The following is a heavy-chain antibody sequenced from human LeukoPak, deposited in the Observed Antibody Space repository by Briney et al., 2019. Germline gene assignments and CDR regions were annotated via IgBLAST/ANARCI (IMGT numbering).Heavy chain of an antibody. CDR3: ARDHLLIGVAAAGIFAGVPSPWFDP. CDR1: GFTFSSYS. D-gene: IGHD6-13*01. V-gene: IGHV3-21*01. Sequence: PGGSLRLSCAASGFTFSSYSMNWVRQAPGKGLEWVSSISSSSSYIYYADSVKGRFTISRDNAKNSLYLQMNSLRAEDTAVYYCARDHLLIGVAAAGIFAGVPSPWFDPWGQGTLVTVSS. CDR2: ISSSSSYI. J-gene: IGHJ5*02.